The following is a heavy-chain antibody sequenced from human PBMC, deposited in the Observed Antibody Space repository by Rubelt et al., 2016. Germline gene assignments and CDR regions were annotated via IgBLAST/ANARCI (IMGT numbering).Heavy chain of an antibody. Sequence: QVQLQESGPGLVKPSETLSLICTVSGFSVSDYSWTWVRQAPGKGLEWIGYTGSVNLNPSLKSRLIMSVDTSKSQVSLRLTSVTAADTAVYYCARGYYSDGRAAFDIWGQGTMVTVSS. J-gene: IGHJ3*02. CDR2: YTGSV. V-gene: IGHV4-59*02. D-gene: IGHD3-10*01. CDR3: ARGYYSDGRAAFDI. CDR1: GFSVSDYS.